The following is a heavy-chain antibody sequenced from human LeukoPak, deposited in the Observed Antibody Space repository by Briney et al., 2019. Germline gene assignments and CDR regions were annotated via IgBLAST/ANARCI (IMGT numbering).Heavy chain of an antibody. CDR2: INPNSGGT. Sequence: VASVKVSCKASGYTFTGYYMHWVRQAPGQGLEWMGWINPNSGGTNYAQKFQGRVTMTRDTSISTAYMELSMLRSDDTAVYYCEGVTLGGYCSGGSYYALGFGYWGQGTLVTVSS. CDR3: EGVTLGGYCSGGSYYALGFGY. V-gene: IGHV1-2*02. D-gene: IGHD2-15*01. CDR1: GYTFTGYY. J-gene: IGHJ4*02.